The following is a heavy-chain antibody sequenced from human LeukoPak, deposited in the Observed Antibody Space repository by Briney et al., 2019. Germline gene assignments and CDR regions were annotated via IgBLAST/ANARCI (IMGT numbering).Heavy chain of an antibody. CDR2: IKSDGVST. CDR3: ARDRQVVPTAIGY. J-gene: IGHJ4*01. Sequence: GGSLRLSCAASGFTFNTYWMHWVRQAPGKRLVWVARIKSDGVSTTYADSVKGRFTISRDNAKNTLYLQMNSLRPEDTAIYYCARDRQVVPTAIGYWGQGTLVTVSS. D-gene: IGHD2-2*02. CDR1: GFTFNTYW. V-gene: IGHV3-74*03.